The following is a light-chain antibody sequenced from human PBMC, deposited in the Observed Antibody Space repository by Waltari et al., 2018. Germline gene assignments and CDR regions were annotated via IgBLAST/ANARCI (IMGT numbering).Light chain of an antibody. J-gene: IGLJ1*01. CDR1: TSDVGGYNF. CDR2: DVN. V-gene: IGLV2-14*01. Sequence: QSDMTQPASVSGSPGQSITISCTGTTSDVGGYNFVSWYQQHPSIAPKLMLYDVNTRPSGVSNRFSGSTSGNTASLTISGLQAEDEADYYCSSYTSSATYVFGAGTKVTVL. CDR3: SSYTSSATYV.